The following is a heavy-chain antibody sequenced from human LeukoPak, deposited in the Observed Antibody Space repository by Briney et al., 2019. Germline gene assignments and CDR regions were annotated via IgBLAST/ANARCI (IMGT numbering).Heavy chain of an antibody. CDR2: MSYDGSNK. D-gene: IGHD2-15*01. J-gene: IGHJ4*02. CDR1: GFTFDVYA. Sequence: PGGSLRLSCAASGFTFDVYAMHWVRQAPGKGLEWVAVMSYDGSNKYYADSVQGRFTISRDNSQNTVHLQMSSLGPGDTAVYYCARDQVQHCGAGSCYVIDKWGPGTLVAVSS. CDR3: ARDQVQHCGAGSCYVIDK. V-gene: IGHV3-30*04.